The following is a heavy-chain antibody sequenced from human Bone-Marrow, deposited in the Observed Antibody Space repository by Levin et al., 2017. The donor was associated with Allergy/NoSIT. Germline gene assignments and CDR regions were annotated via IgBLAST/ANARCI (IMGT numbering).Heavy chain of an antibody. V-gene: IGHV3-23*01. Sequence: GESLKISCAASGFTFSSYAMSWVRQAPGKGLEWVSAISGSGGSTYYADSVKGRFTISRDNSKNTLYLQMNSLRAEDTAVYYCAKLRGKWELLVLDWYFDLWGRGTLVTVSS. D-gene: IGHD1-26*01. J-gene: IGHJ2*01. CDR2: ISGSGGST. CDR1: GFTFSSYA. CDR3: AKLRGKWELLVLDWYFDL.